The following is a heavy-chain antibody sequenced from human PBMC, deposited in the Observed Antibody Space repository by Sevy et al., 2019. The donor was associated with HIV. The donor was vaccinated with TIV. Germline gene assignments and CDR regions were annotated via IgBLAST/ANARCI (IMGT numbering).Heavy chain of an antibody. Sequence: GGSLRLSCAASGFTFSSYGMHWVRQAPGKGLEWVAVISYDGSNKYYADSVKGRFTISRDNSKNTLYLQMNSLRAGDTAVYYCAKADSRGYYYFDYWGQGTLVTVSS. CDR3: AKADSRGYYYFDY. J-gene: IGHJ4*02. V-gene: IGHV3-30*18. CDR2: ISYDGSNK. D-gene: IGHD3-22*01. CDR1: GFTFSSYG.